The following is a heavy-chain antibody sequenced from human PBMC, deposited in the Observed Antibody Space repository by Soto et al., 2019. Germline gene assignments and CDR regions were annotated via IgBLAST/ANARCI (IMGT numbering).Heavy chain of an antibody. CDR3: AFSGSYSVY. J-gene: IGHJ4*02. D-gene: IGHD1-26*01. V-gene: IGHV3-48*02. CDR2: ISRTSSTI. CDR1: GFTFSSYN. Sequence: PGGSLRLSCAASGFTFSSYNMNCVRQAPGKGLEWISYISRTSSTIYYADSVKDRFTISRDDAKNSLYLQMNSLRDDDTAVYYCAFSGSYSVYWGQGTPVTVSS.